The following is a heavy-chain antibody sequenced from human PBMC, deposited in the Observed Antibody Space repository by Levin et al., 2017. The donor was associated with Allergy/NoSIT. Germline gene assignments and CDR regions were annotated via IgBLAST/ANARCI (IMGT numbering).Heavy chain of an antibody. CDR1: GFTFGDYA. CDR2: IRNKAHGGTT. V-gene: IGHV3-49*04. Sequence: GGSLRLSCTGSGFTFGDYAMSWVRQAPGKGLEWVGFIRNKAHGGTTEYAAAVKGRSTISRDDSKSIAYLQMNSLKTEDTAVYFCARGGPPNYDYNWGSYRDGYFDYWGQGTLVTVSS. D-gene: IGHD3-16*02. CDR3: ARGGPPNYDYNWGSYRDGYFDY. J-gene: IGHJ4*02.